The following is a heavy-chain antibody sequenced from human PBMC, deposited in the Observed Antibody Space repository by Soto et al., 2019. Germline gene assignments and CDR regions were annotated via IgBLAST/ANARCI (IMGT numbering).Heavy chain of an antibody. Sequence: SQTLSLTCAISGDSVSSNSAAWSWIRQSPSRGLEWLGRTYYRSKWYNEYAVSVKSRISINPDTSENQFSMQLNSVTPDDTAVYYCVRGGLCSGWYSQSGMDVWGQGTWVTGSS. D-gene: IGHD6-19*01. V-gene: IGHV6-1*01. CDR1: GDSVSSNSAA. J-gene: IGHJ6*02. CDR2: TYYRSKWYN. CDR3: VRGGLCSGWYSQSGMDV.